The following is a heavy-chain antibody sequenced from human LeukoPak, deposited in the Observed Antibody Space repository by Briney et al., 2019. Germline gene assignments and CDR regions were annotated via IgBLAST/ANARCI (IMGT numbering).Heavy chain of an antibody. V-gene: IGHV4-39*01. CDR3: ARQGVYYDSSGYYFRTPRYFDY. CDR1: GASISSGSDY. CDR2: INHSGST. D-gene: IGHD3-22*01. Sequence: SQTLSLTCSVSGASISSGSDYWSWIRQPPGKGLEWIGEINHSGSTNYNPSLKSRVTISVDTSKDQFSLKLSSVTAADTAVYYCARQGVYYDSSGYYFRTPRYFDYWGQGTLVTVSS. J-gene: IGHJ4*02.